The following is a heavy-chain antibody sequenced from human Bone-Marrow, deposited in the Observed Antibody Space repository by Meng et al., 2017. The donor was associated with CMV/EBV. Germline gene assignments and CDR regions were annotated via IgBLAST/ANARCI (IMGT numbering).Heavy chain of an antibody. CDR2: IRYEGSNK. V-gene: IGHV3-30*02. CDR3: ARGNYDFWSGYDYYYYGMDV. D-gene: IGHD3-3*01. J-gene: IGHJ6*02. CDR1: GFSFSSYG. Sequence: GGSLRLSCAASGFSFSSYGMSWVRQAPGKGLEWVAFIRYEGSNKYYADSVKGRFTISRDNSKNTLYLQMNSLRAEDTAVYYCARGNYDFWSGYDYYYYGMDVWGQETTVTVSS.